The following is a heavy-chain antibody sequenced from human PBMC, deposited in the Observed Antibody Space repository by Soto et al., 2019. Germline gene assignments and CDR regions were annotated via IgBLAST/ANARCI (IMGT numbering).Heavy chain of an antibody. D-gene: IGHD2-21*02. CDR1: GFTFSDYY. CDR3: AREDFRTGVTYYYGMDV. V-gene: IGHV3-11*05. Sequence: GGSLRLSCAASGFTFSDYYMSWIRQAPGKGLEWVSYISSSSSYTNYADSVKGRFTISRDNAKNSLYLQMNSLRAEDTAVYYCAREDFRTGVTYYYGMDVWGQGTTVTVSS. CDR2: ISSSSSYT. J-gene: IGHJ6*02.